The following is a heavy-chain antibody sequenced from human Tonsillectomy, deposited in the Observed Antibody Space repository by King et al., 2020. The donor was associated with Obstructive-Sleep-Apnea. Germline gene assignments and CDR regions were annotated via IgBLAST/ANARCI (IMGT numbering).Heavy chain of an antibody. V-gene: IGHV3-49*03. CDR1: GFTFGDYA. J-gene: IGHJ1*01. Sequence: VQLVESGGGLVQPGRSLRLSCTASGFTFGDYAMSWFRQAPGKGLEWGGFIRSKAYVGTTEYAASVKGRFTISRDDSKSIAFLQKNSLKTEDTAVYYCTRASREYDSSGYYDAEYFQHWGQGTLVTVSS. CDR3: TRASREYDSSGYYDAEYFQH. D-gene: IGHD3-22*01. CDR2: IRSKAYVGTT.